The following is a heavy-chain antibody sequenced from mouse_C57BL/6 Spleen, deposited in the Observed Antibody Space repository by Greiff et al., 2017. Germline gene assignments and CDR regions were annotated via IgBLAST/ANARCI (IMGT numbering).Heavy chain of an antibody. D-gene: IGHD1-1*01. CDR3: ASPHYYGSSYFDY. CDR1: GYTFTSYW. CDR2: IDPNSGGT. Sequence: QVHVKQSGAELVTPGASVKLSCKASGYTFTSYWMHWVKQRPGRGLEWIGRIDPNSGGTKYNEKFKSKATLTVDKPSSTAYMQLSSLTSADSAVSYCASPHYYGSSYFDYWGQGTTLTVSS. J-gene: IGHJ2*01. V-gene: IGHV1-72*01.